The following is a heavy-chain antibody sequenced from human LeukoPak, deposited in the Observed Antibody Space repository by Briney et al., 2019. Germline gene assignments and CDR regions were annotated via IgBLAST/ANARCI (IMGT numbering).Heavy chain of an antibody. Sequence: VASVKVSCKASGGTFSSYAISWVRQAPGQGLEWMGGIIPIFGTANYAQKFQGRVTITADKSTSTAYMELSSLRSEDTAVYYCARDSTVTLLFDYWGQGTLVTVSS. J-gene: IGHJ4*02. D-gene: IGHD4-17*01. CDR2: IIPIFGTA. V-gene: IGHV1-69*06. CDR3: ARDSTVTLLFDY. CDR1: GGTFSSYA.